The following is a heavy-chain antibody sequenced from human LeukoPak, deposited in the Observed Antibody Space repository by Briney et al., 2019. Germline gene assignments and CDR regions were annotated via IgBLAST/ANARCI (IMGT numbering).Heavy chain of an antibody. D-gene: IGHD5-18*01. CDR3: ARSCYSHGLHDAFDI. Sequence: PGGSLRLSCAASGFTFSSYAMHWVRQAPGKGLEWVAVISYDGSNKYYADSVKGRFTISRDNSKNTLYLQMNSLRAEDTAVYYCARSCYSHGLHDAFDIWGQGTMVTVSS. V-gene: IGHV3-30-3*01. CDR1: GFTFSSYA. J-gene: IGHJ3*02. CDR2: ISYDGSNK.